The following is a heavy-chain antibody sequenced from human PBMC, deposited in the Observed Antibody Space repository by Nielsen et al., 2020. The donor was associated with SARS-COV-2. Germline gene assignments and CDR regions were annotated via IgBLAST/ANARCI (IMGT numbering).Heavy chain of an antibody. CDR2: IWYDGSNK. J-gene: IGHJ4*02. CDR1: GFTFSSYG. Sequence: GESLKISRAASGFTFSSYGMHWVRQAPGKGLEWVAVIWYDGSNKYYADSVKGRFTISRDNSKNTLYLQMNSLRAEDTAVYYCARDLTYYYGSGDPDYWGQGTLVTVSS. V-gene: IGHV3-33*01. CDR3: ARDLTYYYGSGDPDY. D-gene: IGHD3-10*01.